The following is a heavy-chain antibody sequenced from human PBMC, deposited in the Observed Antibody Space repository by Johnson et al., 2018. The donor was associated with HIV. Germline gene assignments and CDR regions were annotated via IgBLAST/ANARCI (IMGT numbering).Heavy chain of an antibody. J-gene: IGHJ3*02. V-gene: IGHV3-66*02. D-gene: IGHD3-16*01. CDR2: IYSGGDT. Sequence: EQLVESGGGLVQPGGSLRLSCVVSGFTVSSNYITWVRQAPGKGLEWVSVIYSGGDTYYADSVKGRFTISIDNSKNTLYLQMNSLRAEDTAVYYCARDRPGGRWADAFDIWGQGTMVTVSS. CDR3: ARDRPGGRWADAFDI. CDR1: GFTVSSNY.